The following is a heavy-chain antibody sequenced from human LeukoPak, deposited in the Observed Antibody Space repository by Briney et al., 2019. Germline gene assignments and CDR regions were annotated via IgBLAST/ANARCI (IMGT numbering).Heavy chain of an antibody. CDR1: GFTVSSNY. D-gene: IGHD3-22*01. V-gene: IGHV3-66*01. Sequence: GGSLRLSCAASGFTVSSNYMSWVRQAPGKGLEWVSVIYSGGSTYYADSVKGRFTISRDNSKNTLYLQMNSLRAENTAVYYCAREGDSSGYYYWGQGTLVTVSS. J-gene: IGHJ4*02. CDR3: AREGDSSGYYY. CDR2: IYSGGST.